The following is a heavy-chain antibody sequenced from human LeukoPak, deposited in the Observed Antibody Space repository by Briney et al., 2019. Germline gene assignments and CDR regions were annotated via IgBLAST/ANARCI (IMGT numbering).Heavy chain of an antibody. CDR1: GGTFSSYA. CDR3: ARARFDIVVVPAALNFDY. D-gene: IGHD2-2*01. V-gene: IGHV1-69*13. Sequence: SVKVSCKASGGTFSSYAISWVRQAPGQGLEWMGGIIPIFGTANYAQKFQGRVTITADESTSTAYMELSSLRSEDAAVYYRARARFDIVVVPAALNFDYWGQGTLVTVSS. J-gene: IGHJ4*02. CDR2: IIPIFGTA.